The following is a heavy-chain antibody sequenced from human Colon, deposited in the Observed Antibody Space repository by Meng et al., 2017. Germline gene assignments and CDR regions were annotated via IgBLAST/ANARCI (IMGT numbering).Heavy chain of an antibody. CDR1: GGSISSGDYY. V-gene: IGHV4-30-4*01. D-gene: IGHD5-24*01. CDR2: IYYSGST. Sequence: QLQESGSGLVKPSQTLSLTCTVSGGSISSGDYYWSWIRQPPGKGLEWIGYIYYSGSTYYNPSLKSRVTISVDTSKNQFSLKLSSVTAADTAVYYCAAIEMATPSAYYFDYWGQGTLVTVSS. J-gene: IGHJ4*02. CDR3: AAIEMATPSAYYFDY.